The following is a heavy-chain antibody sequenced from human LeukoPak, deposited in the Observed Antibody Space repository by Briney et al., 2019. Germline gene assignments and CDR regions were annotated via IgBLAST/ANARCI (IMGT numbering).Heavy chain of an antibody. Sequence: GGSLRLSCAASEFSVGSNYMTWVRQAPGKGLEWVASISSSTTYIYYGDSMKGRFTVSRDNANNSLFLHMTSLSAEDTAVYYCTRQAILGAAFDYWGHGTLVTVSS. V-gene: IGHV3-21*01. CDR3: TRQAILGAAFDY. D-gene: IGHD1-26*01. CDR2: ISSSTTYI. J-gene: IGHJ4*01. CDR1: EFSVGSNY.